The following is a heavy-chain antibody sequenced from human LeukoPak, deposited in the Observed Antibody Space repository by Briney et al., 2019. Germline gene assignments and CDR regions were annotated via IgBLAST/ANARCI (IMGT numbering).Heavy chain of an antibody. V-gene: IGHV4-59*08. CDR1: GGSFSGYY. CDR2: MYYNGNT. D-gene: IGHD3-10*01. CDR3: ARHVGFITMVRGVINNNWFDP. J-gene: IGHJ5*02. Sequence: SETLSLTCAVYGGSFSGYYWGWIRQPPGKGLEWIGYMYYNGNTNYNPSLKSRVTISVDPSKNQFSLKLTSVTTADTAVYYCARHVGFITMVRGVINNNWFDPWGQGTLVTVSS.